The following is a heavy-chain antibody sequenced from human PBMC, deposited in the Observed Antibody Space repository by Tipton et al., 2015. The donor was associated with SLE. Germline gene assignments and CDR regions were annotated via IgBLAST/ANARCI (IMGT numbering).Heavy chain of an antibody. CDR2: MYYSGRT. V-gene: IGHV4-39*01. D-gene: IGHD3-3*01. CDR1: GGSISSTNYY. Sequence: TPSLTCTDSGGSISSTNYYWGWIRQPPGKGLEWIGSMYYSGRTYYNPSLKSRVTISVDTSKNQFSLKLSSVPAADTAVYYCVRHDGVVTLNAFDTWGQGTMVTVSS. CDR3: VRHDGVVTLNAFDT. J-gene: IGHJ3*02.